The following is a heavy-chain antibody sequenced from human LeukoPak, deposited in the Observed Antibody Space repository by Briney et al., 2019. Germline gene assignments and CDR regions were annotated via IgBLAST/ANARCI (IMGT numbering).Heavy chain of an antibody. CDR3: ARETDLGGYDLFDY. CDR2: IIPIFGIA. D-gene: IGHD5-12*01. Sequence: SVTVSFTASGGTFISYAISGVRQAPGQGLEWMGGIIPIFGIANYAQKFQGRVTIPADKSTSTAYRELSSLRSEDTAVYYCARETDLGGYDLFDYWGQGTLVSVSS. J-gene: IGHJ4*02. CDR1: GGTFISYA. V-gene: IGHV1-69*10.